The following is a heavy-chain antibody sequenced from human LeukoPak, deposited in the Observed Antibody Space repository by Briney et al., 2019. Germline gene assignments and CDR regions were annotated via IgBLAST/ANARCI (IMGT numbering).Heavy chain of an antibody. CDR2: INPNSGGT. J-gene: IGHJ4*02. CDR1: VYTFTGYY. CDR3: ARDPRIAAAGTEYYFDY. Sequence: ASVKVSCKASVYTFTGYYMHWVRQAPGQGLEWMGWINPNSGGTNYAQKFQGRVTMTRETSISTAYMELSRLRSDDTAVYYCARDPRIAAAGTEYYFDYWGQGTLVTVSS. D-gene: IGHD6-13*01. V-gene: IGHV1-2*02.